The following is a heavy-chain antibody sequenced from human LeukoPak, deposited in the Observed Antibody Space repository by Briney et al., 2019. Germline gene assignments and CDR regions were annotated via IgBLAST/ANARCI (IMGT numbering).Heavy chain of an antibody. V-gene: IGHV3-20*04. D-gene: IGHD3-3*01. CDR1: GFTFDDYG. J-gene: IGHJ4*02. CDR2: INWNGGSR. CDR3: ARDLLSGRVGY. Sequence: GGSLRLSCAASGFTFDDYGMSWVRQAPGKGLEWVSGINWNGGSRVYADYVKGRFTISRDNAKDSLYLQMNSLRAEDTALYYCARDLLSGRVGYWGQGTLVTVSS.